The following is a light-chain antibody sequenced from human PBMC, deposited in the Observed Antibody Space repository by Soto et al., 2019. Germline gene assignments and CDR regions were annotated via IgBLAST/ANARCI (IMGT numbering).Light chain of an antibody. CDR2: LGS. CDR3: MQALQSPIT. J-gene: IGKJ5*01. CDR1: QSLLHTNGYNY. Sequence: DIVMTQSPLSLSVTPGEPASISCRSSQSLLHTNGYNYLDWYLQKPGQSPQPLIYLGSNRASGVPDRFSGSGSGTDFTLKISRVVAEDVGVYYCMQALQSPITFGQGTRLEIK. V-gene: IGKV2-28*01.